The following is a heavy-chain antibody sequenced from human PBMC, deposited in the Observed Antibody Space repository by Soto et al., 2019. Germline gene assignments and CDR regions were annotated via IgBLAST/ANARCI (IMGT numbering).Heavy chain of an antibody. D-gene: IGHD3-10*01. CDR3: ARDRMVRGVIGSFWFDP. J-gene: IGHJ5*02. CDR1: GGSFSGYY. V-gene: IGHV4-34*01. CDR2: INHSGST. Sequence: PSETLTLTCAVYGGSFSGYYWSWIRQPPGKGLEWIGEINHSGSTNYDPSLKSRVTISVDTSKNQFSLKLSSVTAADTAVYYCARDRMVRGVIGSFWFDPWGQGTLVTVSS.